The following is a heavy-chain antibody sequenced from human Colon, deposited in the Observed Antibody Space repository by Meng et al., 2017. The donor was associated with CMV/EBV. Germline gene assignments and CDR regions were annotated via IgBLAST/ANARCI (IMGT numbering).Heavy chain of an antibody. V-gene: IGHV4-61*01. D-gene: IGHD2-2*01. J-gene: IGHJ6*02. CDR2: IYYSGST. CDR1: GGSVSSGSYY. Sequence: SETLSLTCTVSGGSVSSGSYYWSWIRQPPGKGLEWIGYIYYSGSTNYNPSLKSRVTISVDTSKNQFSLKLSSVTAADTAVHYCARVAVGTSSADYYYYGMDVWGQGTTVTVSS. CDR3: ARVAVGTSSADYYYYGMDV.